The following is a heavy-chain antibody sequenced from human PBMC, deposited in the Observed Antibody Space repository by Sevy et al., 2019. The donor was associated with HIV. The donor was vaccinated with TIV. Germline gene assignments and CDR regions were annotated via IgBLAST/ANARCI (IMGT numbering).Heavy chain of an antibody. V-gene: IGHV3-53*01. CDR1: GFTVIYSY. CDR2: IYSGGGT. J-gene: IGHJ5*02. CDR3: AREWGYCSGGSCYPHNWFDP. D-gene: IGHD2-15*01. Sequence: GGSLRLSCAASGFTVIYSYMSWVRQAPGRGLEWVATIYSGGGTDYPDSVKGRFTISRDNSKNSLYLQMNNLRDEDMPVYYCAREWGYCSGGSCYPHNWFDPWGQGTLVTVSS.